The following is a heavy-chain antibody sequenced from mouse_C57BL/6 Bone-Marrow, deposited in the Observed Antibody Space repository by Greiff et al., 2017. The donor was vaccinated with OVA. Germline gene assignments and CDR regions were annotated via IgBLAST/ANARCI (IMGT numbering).Heavy chain of an antibody. D-gene: IGHD4-1*01. Sequence: QVQLQQSGAELVRPGTSVKMSCKASGYTFTNYWIGWAKQRPGHGLEWIGDIYPGGGYTNYNEKFKGKATLTADKSSSTAYMQFSSLTSEDSAIYYCARLGPYWYIDVWGTGTTVTVSS. CDR2: IYPGGGYT. CDR1: GYTFTNYW. CDR3: ARLGPYWYIDV. V-gene: IGHV1-63*01. J-gene: IGHJ1*03.